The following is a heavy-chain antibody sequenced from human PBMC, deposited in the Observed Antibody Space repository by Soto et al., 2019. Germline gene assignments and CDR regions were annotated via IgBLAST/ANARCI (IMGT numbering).Heavy chain of an antibody. CDR1: GYSFTSYW. CDR3: ARAGAETYSSSSIDI. Sequence: PGESLKISCKGSGYSFTSYWISWVRQMPGKGLEWMGRIDPSDSYTNYSPSFQGHVTISADKSISTAYLQWSSLKASDTAMYYCARAGAETYSSSSIDIWGQGTMVTV. CDR2: IDPSDSYT. V-gene: IGHV5-10-1*01. J-gene: IGHJ3*02. D-gene: IGHD6-13*01.